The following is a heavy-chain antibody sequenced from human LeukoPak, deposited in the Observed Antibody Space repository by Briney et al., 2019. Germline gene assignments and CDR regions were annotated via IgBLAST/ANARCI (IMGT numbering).Heavy chain of an antibody. CDR1: GGSITGKNDY. CDR3: ARHGILTDHSVRF. D-gene: IGHD3-9*01. V-gene: IGHV4-39*01. J-gene: IGHJ4*02. CDR2: VFHTGIT. Sequence: SETLSLTCTVSGGSITGKNDYWGWIRQAPGKGLEWIGTVFHTGITHYNPSLKSRISISVDTSKNQFSLNLNSVTAADTALYYCARHGILTDHSVRFWGQGILVTVSA.